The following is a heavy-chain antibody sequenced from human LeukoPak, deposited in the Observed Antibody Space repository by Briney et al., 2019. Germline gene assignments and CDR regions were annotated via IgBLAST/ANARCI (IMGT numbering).Heavy chain of an antibody. D-gene: IGHD6-13*01. J-gene: IGHJ2*01. V-gene: IGHV1-69*04. CDR3: ARGGIAAAGFDY. CDR1: GGTFSSYA. Sequence: ASVKVSCKASGGTFSSYAISWVRQAPGQGLEWMGRIIPILGIANYAQKFQGRVTITADKSTSTAYMELSSLRSEDTAVYYCARGGIAAAGFDYWGRGTLVTVSS. CDR2: IIPILGIA.